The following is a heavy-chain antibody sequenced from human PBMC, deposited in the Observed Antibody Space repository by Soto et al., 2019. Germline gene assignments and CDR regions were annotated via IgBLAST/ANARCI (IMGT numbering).Heavy chain of an antibody. D-gene: IGHD5-12*01. CDR3: AGGPGVARNY. Sequence: PSETLSLTCAVSGGSISRGGYSWSWIRQPPGKGLEWIGYIYHSGSTYYNPSLKSRVTISVDRSKNQFSLKLSSVTAADAAVYYCAGGPGVARNYWGQGTLVTVSS. CDR1: GGSISRGGYS. CDR2: IYHSGST. V-gene: IGHV4-30-2*01. J-gene: IGHJ4*02.